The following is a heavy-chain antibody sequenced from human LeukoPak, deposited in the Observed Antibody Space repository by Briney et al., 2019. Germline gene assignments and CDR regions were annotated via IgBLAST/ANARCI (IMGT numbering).Heavy chain of an antibody. CDR2: INQDGSKK. CDR3: ARDAPPCDF. V-gene: IGHV3-7*01. Sequence: PGGSLRLSCAASGLTFSTYWMTWVRQAPGKGLEWVANINQDGSKKYYVDSVKGRFTISRDNAKNSLYLQMNSPRAEDTAVYYCARDAPPCDFWGQGTLVTVSS. CDR1: GLTFSTYW. J-gene: IGHJ4*02.